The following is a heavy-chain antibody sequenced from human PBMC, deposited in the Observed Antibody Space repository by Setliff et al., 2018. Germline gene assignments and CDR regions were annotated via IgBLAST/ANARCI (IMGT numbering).Heavy chain of an antibody. CDR2: IYPSDSIT. CDR3: ARHPYYEGSGTYLDNNNRWFDP. V-gene: IGHV5-51*01. J-gene: IGHJ5*02. CDR1: GYSFSTCW. D-gene: IGHD3-10*01. Sequence: GASLKISCKGSGYSFSTCWIGWVRQMPGKGLEWMGIIYPSDSITRYSPSFQGQVTISVDKSINTAYLQWSSRRASDTAIYYCARHPYYEGSGTYLDNNNRWFDPWGQGTLVTVSS.